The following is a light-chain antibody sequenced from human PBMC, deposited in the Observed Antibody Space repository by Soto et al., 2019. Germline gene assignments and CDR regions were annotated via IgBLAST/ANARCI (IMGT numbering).Light chain of an antibody. J-gene: IGLJ3*02. Sequence: QSVLTQPPSASGSLGQSVTISCTGTSSDIGDYNYVSWYQQHAGKATKLMIYEVSQRPSGVPDRFSGSKSGNTASLTVSGLQAEDEADYYCGSYVGSKSFVFGGGTKLTVL. CDR3: GSYVGSKSFV. V-gene: IGLV2-8*01. CDR2: EVS. CDR1: SSDIGDYNY.